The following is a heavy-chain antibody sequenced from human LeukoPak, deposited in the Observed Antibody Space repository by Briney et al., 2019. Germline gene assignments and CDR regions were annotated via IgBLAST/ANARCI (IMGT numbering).Heavy chain of an antibody. CDR2: IDPSDSYT. D-gene: IGHD6-13*01. CDR1: GYSFTSYW. CDR3: ARHPAIAAAGTDFDY. J-gene: IGHJ4*02. Sequence: GESLKISCKGSGYSFTSYWISWVRQVPGKGLEWMGRIDPSDSYTNYSPSFQGHVTISADKSISTAYLQWSSLKASDTAMYYCARHPAIAAAGTDFDYWGQGTLVTVSS. V-gene: IGHV5-10-1*01.